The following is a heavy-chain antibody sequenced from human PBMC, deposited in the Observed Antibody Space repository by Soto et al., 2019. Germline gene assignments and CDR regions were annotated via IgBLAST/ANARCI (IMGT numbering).Heavy chain of an antibody. V-gene: IGHV1-2*04. Sequence: ASVTISCKASGHTITGYYMQWVRQAPGQGLEWMGRINPHSRGTDYAQKFQGWVTMTRDTSISTAYMELSRLRSDDTAVYYCAKPYCSSTSCYIGTQYYYYYYGMDVWGQGTTVTVSS. CDR3: AKPYCSSTSCYIGTQYYYYYYGMDV. CDR2: INPHSRGT. J-gene: IGHJ6*02. CDR1: GHTITGYY. D-gene: IGHD2-2*02.